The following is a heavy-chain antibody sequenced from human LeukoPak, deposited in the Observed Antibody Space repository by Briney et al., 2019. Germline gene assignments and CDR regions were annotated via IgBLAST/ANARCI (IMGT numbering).Heavy chain of an antibody. D-gene: IGHD4-17*01. CDR2: INYSGST. CDR1: GETFSGFY. V-gene: IGHV4-34*01. CDR3: ARIYTVTHQFDY. J-gene: IGHJ4*02. Sequence: PSETLSLTCAVYGETFSGFYWSWIRQPPGKGLEWIGEINYSGSTNYNPSLKSRVTISVDTSKNQFSLNLNSVTAADTAVYYCARIYTVTHQFDYWGQGMLVTVSS.